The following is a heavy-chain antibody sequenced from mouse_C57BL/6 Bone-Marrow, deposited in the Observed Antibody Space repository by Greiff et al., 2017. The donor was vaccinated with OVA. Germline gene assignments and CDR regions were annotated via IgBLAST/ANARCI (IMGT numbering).Heavy chain of an antibody. V-gene: IGHV5-6*01. CDR1: GFTFSSYG. Sequence: EVQRVESGGDLVKPGGSLKLSCAASGFTFSSYGMSWVRQTPDKRLEWVATISSGGCYTYYPDSVKGRFTISRDNAKNTLYLQRSSLKSEDTAMYYCARRLYYYGSSYCYWYFDVWGTGTTVTVSS. CDR3: ARRLYYYGSSYCYWYFDV. CDR2: ISSGGCYT. J-gene: IGHJ1*03. D-gene: IGHD1-1*01.